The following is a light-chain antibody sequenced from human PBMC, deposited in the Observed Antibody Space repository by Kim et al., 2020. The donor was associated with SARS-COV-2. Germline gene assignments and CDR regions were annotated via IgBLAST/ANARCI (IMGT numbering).Light chain of an antibody. CDR3: SSYAGSSALV. Sequence: QSALTQPASVSGSPGQSITISCTGTSSDVGGYQYVSWYQQHPGKAPKLIICDVTNRPSGVSNRFSGSKSGNTASLTISGLQAEDEADYYCSSYAGSSALVFGGGTQLTVL. V-gene: IGLV2-14*03. J-gene: IGLJ3*02. CDR1: SSDVGGYQY. CDR2: DVT.